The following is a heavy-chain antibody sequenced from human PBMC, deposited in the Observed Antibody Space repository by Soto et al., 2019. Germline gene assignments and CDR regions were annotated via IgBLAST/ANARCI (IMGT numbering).Heavy chain of an antibody. J-gene: IGHJ6*02. CDR2: ISYDGSNK. Sequence: QVQLVESGGGVVQPGRSLRLSCAASGFTFSSYGMHWVRQAPGKGLEWVAVISYDGSNKYYADSVKGRFTISRDNSKNTLYLQMNSLRAEDTAVYYCAKDLGDYEDYYYYYGMDVWGQGTTVTVSS. CDR3: AKDLGDYEDYYYYYGMDV. V-gene: IGHV3-30*18. CDR1: GFTFSSYG. D-gene: IGHD4-17*01.